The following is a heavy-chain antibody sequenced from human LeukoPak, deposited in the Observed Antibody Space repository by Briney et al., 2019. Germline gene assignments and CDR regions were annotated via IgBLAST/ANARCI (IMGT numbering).Heavy chain of an antibody. D-gene: IGHD6-6*01. Sequence: GESLKISCKGSGYSFTSYWIGWVRQMPVKGLEWMGIIYPGDSDTRYSPSFQGQATISADKSISTAYLQWSSLKASPTAMYYCARLYSSSYNWFDPWGQGTLVTVS. J-gene: IGHJ5*02. CDR1: GYSFTSYW. CDR2: IYPGDSDT. CDR3: ARLYSSSYNWFDP. V-gene: IGHV5-51*01.